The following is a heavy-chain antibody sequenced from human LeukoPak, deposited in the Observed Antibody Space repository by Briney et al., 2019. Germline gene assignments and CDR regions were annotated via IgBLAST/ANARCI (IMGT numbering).Heavy chain of an antibody. CDR3: AKQTIIVVAGDFDY. V-gene: IGHV3-23*01. Sequence: PGGSLRLSCAASGFTFRNYAMSWVRQAPGKGLEWVSAISGSGGSTYYADCVKGRFTISRDNSKNTLFLQMNSLRADDTAVYYCAKQTIIVVAGDFDYWGQGTLVTVSS. D-gene: IGHD3-22*01. CDR2: ISGSGGST. J-gene: IGHJ4*02. CDR1: GFTFRNYA.